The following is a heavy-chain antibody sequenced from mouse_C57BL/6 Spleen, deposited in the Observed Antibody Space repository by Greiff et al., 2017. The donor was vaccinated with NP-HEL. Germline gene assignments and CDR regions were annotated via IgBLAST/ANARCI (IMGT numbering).Heavy chain of an antibody. CDR3: NRLGRGSMDY. CDR1: GFTFSDAW. D-gene: IGHD4-1*01. V-gene: IGHV6-6*01. J-gene: IGHJ4*01. Sequence: EVKVEESGGGLVQPGGSMKLSCAASGFTFSDAWMDWVRQSPEKGLEWVAEIRHKANNHATYYAESVKGRFTISRDDSKSSVYLQMNSLRAEDTCIYYCNRLGRGSMDYWGQGTSVTVSS. CDR2: IRHKANNHAT.